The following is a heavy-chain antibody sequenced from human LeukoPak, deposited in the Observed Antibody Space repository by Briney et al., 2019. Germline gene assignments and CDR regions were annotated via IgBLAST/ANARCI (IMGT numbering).Heavy chain of an antibody. V-gene: IGHV3-74*01. CDR3: ATGDSGYYGY. D-gene: IGHD3-22*01. Sequence: GGSLRLPCAASGFTFSSYWMHWVRQAPGKGLVWVSRIKSDGSSTSYADSVKGRFTISRDNAKNTLYLQMNSLRAEDTAVYYCATGDSGYYGYWGQGTLVTVSS. CDR1: GFTFSSYW. CDR2: IKSDGSST. J-gene: IGHJ4*02.